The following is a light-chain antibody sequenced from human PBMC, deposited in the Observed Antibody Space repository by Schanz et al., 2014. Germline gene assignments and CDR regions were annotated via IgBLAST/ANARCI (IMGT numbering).Light chain of an antibody. J-gene: IGKJ4*01. CDR3: QQRSKWPLT. Sequence: EIVLAQSPATLSLSPGERATLSCGASQSVSSNYLAWYQKRPGLAPRLLIYEASSRATGIPDRFSGSGSGADFTLTISSLEPEDFAVYYCQQRSKWPLTFGGGTKVEIK. V-gene: IGKV3D-20*02. CDR1: QSVSSNY. CDR2: EAS.